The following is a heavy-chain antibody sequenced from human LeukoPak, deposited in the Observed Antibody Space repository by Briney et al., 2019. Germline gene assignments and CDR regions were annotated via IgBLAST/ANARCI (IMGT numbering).Heavy chain of an antibody. Sequence: GGSLRLSCAASGFTFSDYEINWVRQAPGKGLEWISCISTSGSTTYYADSVKGRFTISRDNARNSLFLQMNTLTAEDTAVYYCARGALHVFDYWGQGTPVTVSS. J-gene: IGHJ4*02. CDR2: ISTSGSTT. CDR3: ARGALHVFDY. V-gene: IGHV3-48*03. CDR1: GFTFSDYE. D-gene: IGHD3-10*02.